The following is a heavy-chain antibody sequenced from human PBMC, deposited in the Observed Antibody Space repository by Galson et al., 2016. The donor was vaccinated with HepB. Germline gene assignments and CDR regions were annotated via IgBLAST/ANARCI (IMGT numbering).Heavy chain of an antibody. D-gene: IGHD4-11*01. CDR1: GLSLSPYA. V-gene: IGHV3-23*01. CDR2: ISASGGSK. Sequence: SLRLSCAASGLSLSPYAMSWGRQAPGKGLEWVSGISASGGSKTYADSVRGRFIISRDNSNNKLFLQMNSLTTEDTAIYCCAKDRLSGHGDYSWGIFGTWGRGTEVTGSS. CDR3: AKDRLSGHGDYSWGIFGT. J-gene: IGHJ3*02.